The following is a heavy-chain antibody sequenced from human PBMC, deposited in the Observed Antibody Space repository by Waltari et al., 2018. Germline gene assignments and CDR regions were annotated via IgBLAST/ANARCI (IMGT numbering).Heavy chain of an antibody. CDR2: INHSGST. V-gene: IGHV4-34*01. Sequence: QVQLQQWGAGLLKPSETLSLTCAVYGGSFSGYYWSWIRQPPGKGLELIGEINHSGSTNYNPSLKSRVTISVDTSKNQFSLKLSSVTAADTAVYYCARYSGTQRDAFDIWGQGTMVTVSS. J-gene: IGHJ3*02. CDR1: GGSFSGYY. CDR3: ARYSGTQRDAFDI. D-gene: IGHD1-26*01.